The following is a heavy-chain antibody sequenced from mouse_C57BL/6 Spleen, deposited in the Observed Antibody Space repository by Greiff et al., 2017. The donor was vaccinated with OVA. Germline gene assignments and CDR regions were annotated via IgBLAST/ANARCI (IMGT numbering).Heavy chain of an antibody. CDR1: GYTFTSYW. CDR3: AQFAMDY. Sequence: VQLQQPGAELVKPGASVKLSCKASGYTFTSYWMQWVKQRPGQGLEWIGEIDPSDSYTNYNQKFKGKATLTVDTSSSTAYMQLSSLTSEDSAVYYCAQFAMDYWGQGTSVTVSS. V-gene: IGHV1-50*01. J-gene: IGHJ4*01. CDR2: IDPSDSYT.